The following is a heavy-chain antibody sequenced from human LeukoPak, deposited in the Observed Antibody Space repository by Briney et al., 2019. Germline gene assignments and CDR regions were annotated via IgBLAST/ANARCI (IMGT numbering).Heavy chain of an antibody. Sequence: SETLSLTCTVSGGSISSSSYYWGWIRQPPRKGLEWIGRIYYSRSTYYNPHLKSRVTIYVDTSKNQFSLKLSSVTAADTAVYYCARQRGNDYYDSSGRSSSFDYWGQGTLVTVSS. V-gene: IGHV4-39*01. CDR2: IYYSRST. J-gene: IGHJ4*02. CDR3: ARQRGNDYYDSSGRSSSFDY. CDR1: GGSISSSSYY. D-gene: IGHD3-22*01.